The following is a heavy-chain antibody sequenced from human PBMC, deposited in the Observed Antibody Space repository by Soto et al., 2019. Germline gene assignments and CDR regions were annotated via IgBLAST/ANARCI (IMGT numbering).Heavy chain of an antibody. D-gene: IGHD2-15*01. J-gene: IGHJ5*02. CDR2: ISSSSSYI. V-gene: IGHV3-21*01. Sequence: GGSLRLSCAASGFTFSSYSMNWVRQAPGKGLEWVSSISSSSSYIYYADSVKGRFTISRDNAKNSLYLQMNSLRAEDTAVYYCAREMVTAPHRNWLDTWGQGTLVTVSS. CDR3: AREMVTAPHRNWLDT. CDR1: GFTFSSYS.